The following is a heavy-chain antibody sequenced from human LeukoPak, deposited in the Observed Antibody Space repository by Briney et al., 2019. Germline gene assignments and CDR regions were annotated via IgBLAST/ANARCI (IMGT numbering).Heavy chain of an antibody. CDR2: IYHSGSTDYGST. CDR3: AGSIQLWFPWTD. J-gene: IGHJ4*02. D-gene: IGHD5-18*01. CDR1: GYSISNGYY. Sequence: SETLSLTCTVSGYSISNGYYWGWIRQPPGKGLEWIGSIYHSGSTDYGSTDYNPSLKSRVTVSVDTSKNQFSLKLSSVTAADTAVYYCAGSIQLWFPWTDWGQGTLVTVSS. V-gene: IGHV4-38-2*02.